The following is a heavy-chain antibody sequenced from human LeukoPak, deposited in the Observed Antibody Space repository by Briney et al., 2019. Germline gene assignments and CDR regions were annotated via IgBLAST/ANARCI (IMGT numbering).Heavy chain of an antibody. D-gene: IGHD1-26*01. J-gene: IGHJ4*02. CDR2: IIPIFGTA. Sequence: SVKVSFKASGGTFSSYAISWVRQAPGQGLEWMGGIIPIFGTANYAQKFQGRVTITADESTSTAYMELSSLRSEDTAVYYCARYIVGATTALDYWGQGTLVTVSS. V-gene: IGHV1-69*13. CDR1: GGTFSSYA. CDR3: ARYIVGATTALDY.